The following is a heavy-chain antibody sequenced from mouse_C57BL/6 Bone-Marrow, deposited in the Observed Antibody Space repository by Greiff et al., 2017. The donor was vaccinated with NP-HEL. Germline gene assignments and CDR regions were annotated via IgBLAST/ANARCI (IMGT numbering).Heavy chain of an antibody. Sequence: EVQLVESGGGLVQPGGSLKLSCAASGFTFSDYYMYWVRQTPEKRLEWVAYISNGGGSTYYPDTVKGRFTISRDNAKNTLYLQMSRLKSEDTAMYYCARHGYGSSYDYWGQGTTLTVSS. CDR2: ISNGGGST. D-gene: IGHD1-1*01. CDR3: ARHGYGSSYDY. CDR1: GFTFSDYY. J-gene: IGHJ2*01. V-gene: IGHV5-12*01.